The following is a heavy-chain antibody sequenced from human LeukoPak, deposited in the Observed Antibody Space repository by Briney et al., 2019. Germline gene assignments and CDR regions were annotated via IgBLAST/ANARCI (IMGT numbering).Heavy chain of an antibody. CDR1: GFTFSNYG. Sequence: GRSLRLSCAASGFTFSNYGMHWVRQTPGKGLDWVAVIWRDGSIKYYADSVRGRFTISRDNSMNTVYLQMNSLRVEDTAVYYCAKVRQFTAATGTGLDYWGQGTLVTVSS. CDR2: IWRDGSIK. CDR3: AKVRQFTAATGTGLDY. D-gene: IGHD6-13*01. J-gene: IGHJ4*02. V-gene: IGHV3-33*03.